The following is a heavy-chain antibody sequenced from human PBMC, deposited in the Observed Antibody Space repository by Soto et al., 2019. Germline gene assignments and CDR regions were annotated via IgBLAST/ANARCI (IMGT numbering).Heavy chain of an antibody. D-gene: IGHD3-22*01. J-gene: IGHJ5*02. CDR3: ARKDKSGYFNWFDP. CDR2: IFPSDSDT. CDR1: GYRFTSYW. V-gene: IGHV5-51*01. Sequence: PGESLKISCRTSGYRFTSYWIAWVRQMPGKGLEWMGIIFPSDSDTRYSPSFQGQVTISADRSTSTVFLQWASLKASDTAVYFCARKDKSGYFNWFDPWGQCTLLSGSS.